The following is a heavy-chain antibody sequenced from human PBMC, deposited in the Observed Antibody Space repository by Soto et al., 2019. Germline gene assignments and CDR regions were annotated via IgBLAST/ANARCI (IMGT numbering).Heavy chain of an antibody. CDR3: ARQLDYYDSSGYYYPFDY. J-gene: IGHJ4*02. V-gene: IGHV5-10-1*01. D-gene: IGHD3-22*01. Sequence: GESLKISCKGSGYSFTNYWISWVRQMPGKGLEWMGRIDPSDSYTNYSPSFQGHVTISADKSISTAYLQWSSLKASDTAMYYCARQLDYYDSSGYYYPFDYWGQGTLVTVSS. CDR2: IDPSDSYT. CDR1: GYSFTNYW.